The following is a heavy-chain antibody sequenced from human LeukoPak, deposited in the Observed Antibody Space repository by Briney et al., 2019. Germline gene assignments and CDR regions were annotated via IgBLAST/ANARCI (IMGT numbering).Heavy chain of an antibody. CDR1: GFTFSGYW. J-gene: IGHJ4*02. Sequence: GGSLRLSCAASGFTFSGYWMSWVRQAPGKGLEWVANIKQDGSEKYYVDSVKGRFTISRDNAKNSLYLQMNSLRAEDTAVYYCARDRREGGSYRSFQYWGQGTLVTVSS. CDR3: ARDRREGGSYRSFQY. CDR2: IKQDGSEK. D-gene: IGHD3-16*02. V-gene: IGHV3-7*03.